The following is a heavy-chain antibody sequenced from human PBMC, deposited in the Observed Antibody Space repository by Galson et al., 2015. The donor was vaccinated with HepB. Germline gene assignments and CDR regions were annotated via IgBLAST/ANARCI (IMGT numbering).Heavy chain of an antibody. CDR1: RGSISSYY. D-gene: IGHD5-18*01. CDR3: AREFYSYGLGFDY. Sequence: SETLSLTCTVSRGSISSYYWSWIRQPPGKGLEWIGYIYFTGSTSYNPSLKSRVTISLDTSKNQFSLKLSSVTAADTAVYYCAREFYSYGLGFDYWGQGTLVTVSS. V-gene: IGHV4-59*01. J-gene: IGHJ4*02. CDR2: IYFTGST.